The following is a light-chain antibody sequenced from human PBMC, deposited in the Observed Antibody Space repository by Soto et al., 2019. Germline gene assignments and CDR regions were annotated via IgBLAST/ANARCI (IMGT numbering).Light chain of an antibody. Sequence: QSVLTQPASVSGSPGQSITISCTGGISDVGGYNYVSWYLQHPGKAPKLMIYDVSNRPSGVSNRFSGSKSGNTASLTISGLQAEYEADYYCSSYTSSSTFVVFGGGTKFTVL. CDR3: SSYTSSSTFVV. CDR1: ISDVGGYNY. V-gene: IGLV2-14*01. CDR2: DVS. J-gene: IGLJ2*01.